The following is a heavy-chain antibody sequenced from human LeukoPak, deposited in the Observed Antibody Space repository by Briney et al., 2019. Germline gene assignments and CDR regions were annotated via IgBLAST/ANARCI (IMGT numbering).Heavy chain of an antibody. V-gene: IGHV3-48*03. CDR1: GFTFSSFE. CDR2: ISSSGKTI. Sequence: GGSLRLSCEASGFTFSSFEMNWVRQAPGKGLEWVSYISSSGKTIYYADSVKGRFTVSRDNAKNSLYVQMNSLRAEDTAVYFCARVPDIWTPSDYWGQGTLVTVSS. D-gene: IGHD3-9*01. CDR3: ARVPDIWTPSDY. J-gene: IGHJ4*02.